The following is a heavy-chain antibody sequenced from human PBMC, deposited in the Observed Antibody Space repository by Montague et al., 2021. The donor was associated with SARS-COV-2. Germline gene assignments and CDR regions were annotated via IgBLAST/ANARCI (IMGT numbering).Heavy chain of an antibody. CDR2: IYYSGST. V-gene: IGHV4-59*01. CDR1: GGSISSYY. D-gene: IGHD4-17*01. J-gene: IGHJ4*02. Sequence: SETLSPTCTVSGGSISSYYWSWIRQPPGKGLEWIGYIYYSGSTNYNPSLKSRVTISVDTSKNQFSLKLSSVTAADTAVYYCARVGAYGDYPTPPTFDYWGQGTLVTVSS. CDR3: ARVGAYGDYPTPPTFDY.